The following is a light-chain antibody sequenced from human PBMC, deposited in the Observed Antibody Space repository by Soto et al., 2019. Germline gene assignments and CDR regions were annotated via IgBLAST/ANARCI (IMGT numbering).Light chain of an antibody. Sequence: IVMTQSPGTLSLSPGDRATLSCRASQSITSHLAWYQQKPGQAPRLLIYHSSTRATGIPSRFGGSGSGTDFTLPISSLQSEDFAVYYCQQYNTWHRTFGQGTKVDIK. CDR3: QQYNTWHRT. J-gene: IGKJ1*01. CDR2: HSS. CDR1: QSITSH. V-gene: IGKV3-15*01.